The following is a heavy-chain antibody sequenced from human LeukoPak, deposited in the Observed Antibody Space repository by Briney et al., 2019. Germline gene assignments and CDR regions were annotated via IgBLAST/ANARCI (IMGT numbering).Heavy chain of an antibody. D-gene: IGHD3-22*01. Sequence: SETLSLTCTVSGGSISSGSYYWSWIRQPAGKGLEWIGRIYTSGSTNYNPSLKSRVTISVDTSKNQFSLKLSSVTAADTAVYYCARARHLPDSNWGQGTLVTVSS. CDR2: IYTSGST. CDR3: ARARHLPDSN. V-gene: IGHV4-61*02. J-gene: IGHJ4*02. CDR1: GGSISSGSYY.